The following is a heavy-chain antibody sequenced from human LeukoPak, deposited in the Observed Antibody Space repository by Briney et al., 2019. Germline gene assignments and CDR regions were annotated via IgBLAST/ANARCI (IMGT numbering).Heavy chain of an antibody. D-gene: IGHD2-15*01. V-gene: IGHV3-23*01. CDR2: VSGSGTTT. J-gene: IGHJ5*02. Sequence: PGGSLRLSCAASGFTFGNYAMSWVRQAPGKGLEWVSGVSGSGTTTYYADSVKGRFSISRGNSKNTLFLQMNSLRADDTAVYYCAKEVAATVDPWGQGTLVTVSS. CDR1: GFTFGNYA. CDR3: AKEVAATVDP.